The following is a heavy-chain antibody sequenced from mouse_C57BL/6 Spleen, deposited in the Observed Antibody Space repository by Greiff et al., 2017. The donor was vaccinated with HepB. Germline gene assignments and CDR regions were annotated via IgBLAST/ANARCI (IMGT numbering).Heavy chain of an antibody. CDR3: ATNWPGARDY. D-gene: IGHD4-1*01. CDR2: IDPSDSYT. J-gene: IGHJ4*01. CDR1: GYTFTSYW. V-gene: IGHV1-50*01. Sequence: VQLQQSGAELVKPGASVKLSCKASGYTFTSYWMQWVKQRPGQGLEWIGEIDPSDSYTNYNQKFKGKATLTVDTSSSTAYMQLSSLTSEDSAVYYCATNWPGARDYWGQGTSVTVSS.